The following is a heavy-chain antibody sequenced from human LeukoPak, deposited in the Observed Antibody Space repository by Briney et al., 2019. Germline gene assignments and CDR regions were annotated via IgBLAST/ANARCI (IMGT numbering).Heavy chain of an antibody. Sequence: SVKVSCKASGYTFTSYGISWVRQAPGQGLEWMGRIIPILGIANYAQKFQGRVTITADKSTSTAYMELSSLRSEDTAVYYCARGPTAIWYFDYWGQGTLVTVSS. V-gene: IGHV1-69*04. D-gene: IGHD5-18*01. CDR3: ARGPTAIWYFDY. CDR1: GYTFTSYG. J-gene: IGHJ4*02. CDR2: IIPILGIA.